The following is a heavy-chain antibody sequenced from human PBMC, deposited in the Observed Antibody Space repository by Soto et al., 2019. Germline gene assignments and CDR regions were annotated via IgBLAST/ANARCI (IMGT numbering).Heavy chain of an antibody. CDR3: ARDQVQAALLVWFDP. CDR1: GGSISSYY. J-gene: IGHJ5*02. D-gene: IGHD2-2*01. V-gene: IGHV4-59*01. CDR2: IYYSGST. Sequence: SETLSLTCTVSGGSISSYYWSWIRQPPGKGLEWIGYIYYSGSTNYNPSLKSRVTISVDTSKNQFSLKLSSVTAADTAVYYCARDQVQAALLVWFDPWGQGTLVTVSS.